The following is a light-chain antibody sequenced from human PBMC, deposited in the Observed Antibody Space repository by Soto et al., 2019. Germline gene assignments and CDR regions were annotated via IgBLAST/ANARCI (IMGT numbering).Light chain of an antibody. Sequence: EIVMTQSPVTLSVSPGERATLSCRASQSVRSNLAWYQQKPGQAPRLLLYGASTRAAGIPARFSGSGSGTEFTLTISSLQSEDFAVYYCQQYSDWPLTFGPGTKVDIQ. J-gene: IGKJ3*01. V-gene: IGKV3-15*01. CDR1: QSVRSN. CDR3: QQYSDWPLT. CDR2: GAS.